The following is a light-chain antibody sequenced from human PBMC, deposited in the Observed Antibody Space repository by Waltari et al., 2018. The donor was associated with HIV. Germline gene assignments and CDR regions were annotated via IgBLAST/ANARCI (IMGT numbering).Light chain of an antibody. J-gene: IGKJ1*01. Sequence: DIQSTQSPPTLSASVGDRVPITCRASQSIFNWLAWYQQNPGKAPKLLYYKASSLESGVPSRFSGSGSGTEYTLTISSLQPDDFATYYCQEYSGYFRTFGQGTKVEIK. V-gene: IGKV1-5*03. CDR2: KAS. CDR1: QSIFNW. CDR3: QEYSGYFRT.